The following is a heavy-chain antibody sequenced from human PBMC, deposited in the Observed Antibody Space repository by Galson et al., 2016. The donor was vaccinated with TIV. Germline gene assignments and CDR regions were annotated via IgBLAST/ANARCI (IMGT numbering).Heavy chain of an antibody. Sequence: SVKVSCKASGDTFNNYAISWVRQAPGQGPEWMGRVIPIFRTPNYAQKFQGRLTISADESSTTVFMELSRLRSADTAVYFCARDGSYYGTTSFYFFDLWGQGTLVTVAS. D-gene: IGHD3-10*01. V-gene: IGHV1-69*13. CDR3: ARDGSYYGTTSFYFFDL. CDR2: VIPIFRTP. CDR1: GDTFNNYA. J-gene: IGHJ4*02.